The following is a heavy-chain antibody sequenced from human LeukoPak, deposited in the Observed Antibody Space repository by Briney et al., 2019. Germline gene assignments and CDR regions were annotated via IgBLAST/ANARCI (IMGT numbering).Heavy chain of an antibody. Sequence: GGSLRLSCAASGLTVSANYMSWVRQAPGRELEWVSLIYSSGSTYYADSVKGRFTISRDNSKNTLYLQMNSLRAEDTAVYYCARESGYTYGAWGQGTLVTVSS. D-gene: IGHD6-13*01. CDR3: ARESGYTYGA. CDR1: GLTVSANY. V-gene: IGHV3-53*01. CDR2: IYSSGST. J-gene: IGHJ4*02.